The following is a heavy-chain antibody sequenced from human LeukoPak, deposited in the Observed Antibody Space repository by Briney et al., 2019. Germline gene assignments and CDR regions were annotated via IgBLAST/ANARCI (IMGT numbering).Heavy chain of an antibody. D-gene: IGHD1-26*01. CDR2: ISSSGSTI. Sequence: PGGSLRLSCAASGFTFSGYYMSWIRQAPGKGLEWVSYISSSGSTIYYADSVKGRFTISRDNAKNSLYLQMNSLRAEDTAVYYCAREIVGATRFYYYYYVDVWGKGTTVTVSS. V-gene: IGHV3-11*01. CDR1: GFTFSGYY. CDR3: AREIVGATRFYYYYYVDV. J-gene: IGHJ6*03.